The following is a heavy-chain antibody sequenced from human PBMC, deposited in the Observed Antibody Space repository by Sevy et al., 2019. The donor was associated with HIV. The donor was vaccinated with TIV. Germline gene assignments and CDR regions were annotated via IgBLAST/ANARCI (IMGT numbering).Heavy chain of an antibody. CDR1: GGSFSGYY. D-gene: IGHD3-10*01. Sequence: SETLSLTCAVYGGSFSGYYWSWIRQPPGKGLEWFGEINHSGSTNHNPSLKSRVTISVDTSKNQFSLKLSSVTAADTAVYYCARMTYYYGSGSYYNPMGNYYYYMDVWGKGTTVTVSS. CDR2: INHSGST. J-gene: IGHJ6*03. CDR3: ARMTYYYGSGSYYNPMGNYYYYMDV. V-gene: IGHV4-34*01.